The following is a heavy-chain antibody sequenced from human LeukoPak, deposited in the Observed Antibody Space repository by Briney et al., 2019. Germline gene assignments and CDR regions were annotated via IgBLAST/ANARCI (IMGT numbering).Heavy chain of an antibody. CDR3: ARPGEGSGYSSSRIDY. CDR2: IFYSGST. D-gene: IGHD6-13*01. J-gene: IGHJ4*02. Sequence: PSETLSLTCTVSGGSISSSSYYWGWIRQPPGKGLEWIGSIFYSGSTYYNPSLKSRVAISVDTSKNQFSLKLTSVTAADTAVYYCARPGEGSGYSSSRIDYWGQGTLVTVSS. V-gene: IGHV4-39*01. CDR1: GGSISSSSYY.